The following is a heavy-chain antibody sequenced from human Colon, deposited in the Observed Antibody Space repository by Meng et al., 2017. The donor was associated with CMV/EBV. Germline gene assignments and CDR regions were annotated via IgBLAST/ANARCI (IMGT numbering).Heavy chain of an antibody. Sequence: GGSLRLSCAASGFFFSLYGMHWVRQSPDKGLEWLTFIQFDGSNKYYADSVKGRFTISRDNSKNTLYLQMSGLRPDDTAVYYCVKQLRLPVGELSPYFDSWGQGTLVTVSS. V-gene: IGHV3-30*02. CDR2: IQFDGSNK. CDR3: VKQLRLPVGELSPYFDS. D-gene: IGHD3-16*02. CDR1: GFFFSLYG. J-gene: IGHJ4*02.